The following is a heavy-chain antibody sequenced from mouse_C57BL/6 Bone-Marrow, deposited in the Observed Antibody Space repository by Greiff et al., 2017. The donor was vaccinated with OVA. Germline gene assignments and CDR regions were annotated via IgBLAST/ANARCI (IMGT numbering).Heavy chain of an antibody. J-gene: IGHJ2*01. CDR3: ARVATVVAPYYFDY. V-gene: IGHV5-4*03. Sequence: EVKLVESGGGLVKPGGSLKLSCAASGFTFSSYAMSWVRQTPEKRLEWVATISDGGSYTYYPDNVKGRFTISRDNAKNNLYMQMSHLKSEDTAMYYWARVATVVAPYYFDYWGQGTTLTVSS. CDR2: ISDGGSYT. D-gene: IGHD1-1*01. CDR1: GFTFSSYA.